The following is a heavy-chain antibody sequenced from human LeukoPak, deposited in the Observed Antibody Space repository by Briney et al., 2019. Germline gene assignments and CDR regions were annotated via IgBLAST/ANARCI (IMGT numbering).Heavy chain of an antibody. J-gene: IGHJ3*02. D-gene: IGHD3-10*01. CDR1: GFTVSSNF. Sequence: QSGGSLRLSCAASGFTVSSNFMSWVRQAPGKGLEWVAFIRYDGSNKYYADSVKGRFTISRDNPKNTLYLQMNSLRAEDTAVYYCAKDSAGKLVAFDIWGQGTMVTVSS. V-gene: IGHV3-30*02. CDR3: AKDSAGKLVAFDI. CDR2: IRYDGSNK.